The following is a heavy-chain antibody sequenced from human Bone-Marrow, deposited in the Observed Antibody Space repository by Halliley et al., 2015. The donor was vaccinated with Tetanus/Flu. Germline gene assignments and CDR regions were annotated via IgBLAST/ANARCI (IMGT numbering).Heavy chain of an antibody. CDR3: ARDPLEGSFDI. Sequence: TLSFTCAVSGGSISGSHWSWVRQPPGKGLEWIGFYSYIGVTRYNPSLKSRVTISLDTSKNQVSLKMISLTAADTAVYYCARDPLEGSFDIWGQGTLVTVSS. CDR1: GGSISGSH. J-gene: IGHJ3*02. V-gene: IGHV4-59*01. CDR2: YSYIGVT.